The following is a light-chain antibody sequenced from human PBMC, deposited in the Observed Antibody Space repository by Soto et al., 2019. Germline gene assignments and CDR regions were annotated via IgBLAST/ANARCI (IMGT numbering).Light chain of an antibody. CDR1: KSDIGSNT. V-gene: IGLV1-44*01. Sequence: QSVLTQPPSVSGTPGQRVTISCSGGKSDIGSNTVFWFQHVPGTAPRLLIYTNNQRPSGVPDRFSGSKSDTSASLAISGLQSGDEADYFCATWDGILNVCVFGGGTKVTVL. J-gene: IGLJ3*02. CDR3: ATWDGILNVCV. CDR2: TNN.